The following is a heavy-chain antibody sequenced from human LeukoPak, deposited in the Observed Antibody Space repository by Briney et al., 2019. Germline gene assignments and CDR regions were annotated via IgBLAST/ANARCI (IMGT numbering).Heavy chain of an antibody. Sequence: SGPTLVNPTQTPTLTCTFSGFSLNTNAVAVGWVRQPPGQALEWLTFIYGNDDKRYSPPLASRLTITKNTSKNQVVLTMTDMDYVDTATYYCVHRTMVTSVDHWGQGTLVTVSS. CDR3: VHRTMVTSVDH. CDR1: GFSLNTNAVA. J-gene: IGHJ4*02. CDR2: IYGNDDK. V-gene: IGHV2-5*01. D-gene: IGHD4-17*01.